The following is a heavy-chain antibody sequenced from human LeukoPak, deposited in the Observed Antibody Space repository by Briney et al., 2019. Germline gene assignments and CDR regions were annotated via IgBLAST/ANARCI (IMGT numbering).Heavy chain of an antibody. D-gene: IGHD3-3*01. Sequence: SETLSLTCTVSGGSISSGGYYWSWIRQHPGKGLEWIGYIYYSGSTYYNPSLKSRVTISVDTSKNQFSLKLSSVPAADTAAYYCARHSSQTTIFYGMDVWGQGTTVTVSS. CDR1: GGSISSGGYY. V-gene: IGHV4-31*03. CDR3: ARHSSQTTIFYGMDV. CDR2: IYYSGST. J-gene: IGHJ6*02.